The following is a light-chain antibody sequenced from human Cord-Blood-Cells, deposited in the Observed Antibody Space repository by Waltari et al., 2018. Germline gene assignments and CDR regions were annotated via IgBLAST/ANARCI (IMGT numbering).Light chain of an antibody. CDR2: DRS. V-gene: IGLV2-11*01. CDR1: SSDVGGYTY. CDR3: CSYAGSYTYV. Sequence: QSALTQPRSVSGSPGPSVTIPCTGPSSDVGGYTYVSWYQQHPGKAPKLMIYDRSKRPSGVPDRFSGSKSGNTASLTISGLQAEDEADYYCCSYAGSYTYVFGTGTKVTVL. J-gene: IGLJ1*01.